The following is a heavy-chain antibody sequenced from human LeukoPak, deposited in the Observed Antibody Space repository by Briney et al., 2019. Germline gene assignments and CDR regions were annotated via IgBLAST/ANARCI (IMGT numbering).Heavy chain of an antibody. D-gene: IGHD6-6*01. V-gene: IGHV3-33*01. CDR1: GFTFSSYG. CDR2: IWYDGSNK. J-gene: IGHJ4*02. Sequence: PGGSLRLSCAASGFTFSSYGMHWVRQAPGKGLEWVAVIWYDGSNKYYADSVEGRFTISRDNSKNTLYLQMNSLRAEDTAVYYCARDPDSSNYFDYWGQGTLVTVSS. CDR3: ARDPDSSNYFDY.